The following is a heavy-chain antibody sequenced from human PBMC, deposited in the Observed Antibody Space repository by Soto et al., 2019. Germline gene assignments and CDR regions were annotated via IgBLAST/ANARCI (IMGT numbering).Heavy chain of an antibody. V-gene: IGHV1-69*01. Sequence: QVQLVQSGAEVKKPGSSVKVSCKASGGTFSSYAISWVRQAPGQGLEWMGVIIPIFGTANYAQKFQGRVTITADEATSTAYMELSSLRSEDTAVYYCASSASIYYDSSGSDYWGQGTLVTVSS. CDR3: ASSASIYYDSSGSDY. CDR1: GGTFSSYA. J-gene: IGHJ4*02. D-gene: IGHD3-22*01. CDR2: IIPIFGTA.